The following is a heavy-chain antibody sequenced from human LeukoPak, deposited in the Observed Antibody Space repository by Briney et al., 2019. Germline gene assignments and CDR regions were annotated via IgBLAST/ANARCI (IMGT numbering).Heavy chain of an antibody. V-gene: IGHV1-46*03. CDR2: INPSGGST. J-gene: IGHJ6*03. CDR1: GYTFTSYY. Sequence: ASVKVSCKASGYTFTSYYMHWVRQAPGQGLEWMGIINPSGGSTSYAQKFQGRVTMTRDTSTSTVYMELSSLRSEDTAVYYCARDRALSPFGELSYYNYMDVWGKGTTVTVSS. D-gene: IGHD3-10*01. CDR3: ARDRALSPFGELSYYNYMDV.